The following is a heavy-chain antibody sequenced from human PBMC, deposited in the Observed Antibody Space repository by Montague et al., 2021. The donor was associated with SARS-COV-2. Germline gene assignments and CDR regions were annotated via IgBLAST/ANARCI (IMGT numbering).Heavy chain of an antibody. Sequence: SETLSLTCAVYDGSFSDYSWTWIRQPPGKGLERIGEINHRGSTNYNPSLKSRVTLSVDTSKNQFSLKMTSVTAADTAVYYCARGRQHINMVVVVVTGGEYYFDFWGQGTLVAVSS. CDR2: INHRGST. CDR1: DGSFSDYS. CDR3: ARGRQHINMVVVVVTGGEYYFDF. D-gene: IGHD3-22*01. V-gene: IGHV4-34*01. J-gene: IGHJ4*02.